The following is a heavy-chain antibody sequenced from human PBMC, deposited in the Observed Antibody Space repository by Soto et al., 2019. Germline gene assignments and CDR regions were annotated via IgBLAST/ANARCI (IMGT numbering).Heavy chain of an antibody. Sequence: PSETLSLTCTVSGGSISSSSYYWGWIRQPPGKGLEWIGSFYYSGSTYYNPSLKSRVTISVDTSKNQFSLKLSSVTAADTAVYYCARQEDEAGTSCYAFDYWGQGTLVTVSS. D-gene: IGHD2-2*01. J-gene: IGHJ4*02. CDR2: FYYSGST. CDR3: ARQEDEAGTSCYAFDY. CDR1: GGSISSSSYY. V-gene: IGHV4-39*01.